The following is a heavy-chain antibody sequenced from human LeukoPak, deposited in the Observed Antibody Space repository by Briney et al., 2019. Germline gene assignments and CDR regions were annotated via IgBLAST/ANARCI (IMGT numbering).Heavy chain of an antibody. Sequence: GGSLRLSCAASGFTFSSYAMSWVRQAPGKGLEWVAHIKKDGSEKYYVDSVKGRFTISRDNAKNSLYLQMNSLRAEDTAVYYCARDSRDYYYGMDVWGQGTTVTVSS. CDR3: ARDSRDYYYGMDV. CDR1: GFTFSSYA. J-gene: IGHJ6*02. V-gene: IGHV3-7*05. CDR2: IKKDGSEK.